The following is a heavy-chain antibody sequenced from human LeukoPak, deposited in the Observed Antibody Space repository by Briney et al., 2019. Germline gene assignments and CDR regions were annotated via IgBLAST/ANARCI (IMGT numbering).Heavy chain of an antibody. Sequence: GASVKVSCKASGYTFTSYAMNWVRQAPGQGLEWMGWINTNTGNPTYAQGFTGRFVFSLDTSVSTAYLQISSLKAEDTAVYYCARVYYDSSGYYWYYYYYMDVWGKGTTVTVSS. V-gene: IGHV7-4-1*02. CDR2: INTNTGNP. CDR1: GYTFTSYA. D-gene: IGHD3-22*01. CDR3: ARVYYDSSGYYWYYYYYMDV. J-gene: IGHJ6*03.